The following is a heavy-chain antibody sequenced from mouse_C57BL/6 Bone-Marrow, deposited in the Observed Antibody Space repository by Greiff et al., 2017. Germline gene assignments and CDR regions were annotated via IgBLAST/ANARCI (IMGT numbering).Heavy chain of an antibody. CDR2: IYPRSGNT. Sequence: QVQLQQSGAELARPGASVKLSCKASGYTFTSYGISWVKQRTGQGLEWIGEIYPRSGNTYYNEKFKGKATLTADKSSSTAYMELRSLTSEDSAVYFCARRDDYDALYYAMDYWGQGTSVTVSS. CDR3: ARRDDYDALYYAMDY. CDR1: GYTFTSYG. V-gene: IGHV1-81*01. D-gene: IGHD2-4*01. J-gene: IGHJ4*01.